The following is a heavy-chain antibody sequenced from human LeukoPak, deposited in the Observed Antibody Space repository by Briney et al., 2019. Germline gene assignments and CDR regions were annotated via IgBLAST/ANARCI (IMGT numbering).Heavy chain of an antibody. CDR1: GYTFTTYG. CDR3: ARDPYPIGYNSGWPFDY. V-gene: IGHV1-18*01. J-gene: IGHJ4*01. D-gene: IGHD6-19*01. CDR2: ISTYNGNT. Sequence: ASVKVSCKASGYTFTTYGINWVRQAPGQGLEWMGWISTYNGNTNYAQKLQGRVTMTTDTSASTAYMELRSLRSDDTAVYYCARDPYPIGYNSGWPFDYWGQGTLVTVSS.